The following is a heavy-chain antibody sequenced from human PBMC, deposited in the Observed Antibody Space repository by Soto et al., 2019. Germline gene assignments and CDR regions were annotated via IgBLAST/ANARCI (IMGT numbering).Heavy chain of an antibody. Sequence: SGGSLRLSCAASGFTVSSYHMSWVRQAPGKGLEWVADISSEGSTYYADSVKGRFTISRDNAKNSLYLQMNSLRAEDTAVYYWARDVGSYHRFDYWGQGTLVNVSS. D-gene: IGHD1-26*01. CDR2: ISSEGST. CDR1: GFTVSSYH. CDR3: ARDVGSYHRFDY. J-gene: IGHJ4*02. V-gene: IGHV3-48*01.